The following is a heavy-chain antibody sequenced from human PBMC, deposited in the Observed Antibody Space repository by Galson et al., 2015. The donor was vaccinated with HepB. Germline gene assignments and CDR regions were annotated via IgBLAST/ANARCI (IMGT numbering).Heavy chain of an antibody. Sequence: SVKVSCKASGYTFTGYYMHWVRQAPGQGLEWMGWINPNSGGTNYAQKFQGWVTMTRDTSISTACMELSRLRSDDTAVYYCARAGSPDYDSSGYYRMSAYYFDYWGQGTLVTVSS. CDR2: INPNSGGT. J-gene: IGHJ4*02. CDR3: ARAGSPDYDSSGYYRMSAYYFDY. CDR1: GYTFTGYY. V-gene: IGHV1-2*04. D-gene: IGHD3-22*01.